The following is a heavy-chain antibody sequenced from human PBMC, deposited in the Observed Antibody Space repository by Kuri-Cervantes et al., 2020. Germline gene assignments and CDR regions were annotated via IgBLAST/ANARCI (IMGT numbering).Heavy chain of an antibody. J-gene: IGHJ4*02. CDR3: ASAGYDFWSGYTDY. D-gene: IGHD3-3*01. CDR2: IYYSGST. Sequence: LRLSCTVSGGSISSYYWSWIRQPPGKGLEWIGYIYYSGSTCYNPSLKSRVTISVDTSKNQFSLKLSSVTAADTAVYYCASAGYDFWSGYTDYWGQGTLVTVSS. CDR1: GGSISSYY. V-gene: IGHV4-30-4*08.